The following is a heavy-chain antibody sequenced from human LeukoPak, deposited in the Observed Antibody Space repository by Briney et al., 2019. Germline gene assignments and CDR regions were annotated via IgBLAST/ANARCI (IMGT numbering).Heavy chain of an antibody. CDR3: ARGSGSQSLGFDS. Sequence: GGSLRLSCAASGFTFSSYAMHWVRQAPGKGLEWVAVISYDGSNKYYADSVKGRFTISRDNAKNSLYLQMNSLRAEDTAMYFCARGSGSQSLGFDSWGQGTLVTVSS. CDR2: ISYDGSNK. V-gene: IGHV3-30-3*01. J-gene: IGHJ4*02. D-gene: IGHD1-26*01. CDR1: GFTFSSYA.